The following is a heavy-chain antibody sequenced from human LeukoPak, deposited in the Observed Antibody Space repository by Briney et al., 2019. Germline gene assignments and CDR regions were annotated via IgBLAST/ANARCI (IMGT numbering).Heavy chain of an antibody. D-gene: IGHD3-22*01. CDR1: GGSISSYY. CDR2: IHTSGST. CDR3: ARVVQSTDSSGFYLPEYFQH. J-gene: IGHJ1*01. Sequence: SETLSLTCTVSGGSISSYYWSWIRQPAGKGLEWIGRIHTSGSTYYNPSLKSRVTISVDTSKNQFSLKLSSVTAADTAVYYCARVVQSTDSSGFYLPEYFQHWGQGTLVTVSS. V-gene: IGHV4-4*07.